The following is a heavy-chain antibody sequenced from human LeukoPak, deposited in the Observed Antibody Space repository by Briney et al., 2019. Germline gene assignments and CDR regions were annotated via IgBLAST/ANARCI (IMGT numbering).Heavy chain of an antibody. CDR1: GFIFSKSW. V-gene: IGHV3-7*01. CDR3: TTYTHWVAGDV. CDR2: MNGDGSVK. Sequence: GGSLRLSCAASGFIFSKSWMSWVRQAPGKGLEWVANMNGDGSVKDYVDSVKGRFTISRDNARQSLYLQMSDLRAEDTAVYYCTTYTHWVAGDVWGQGTTVTVSS. J-gene: IGHJ6*02. D-gene: IGHD3-16*01.